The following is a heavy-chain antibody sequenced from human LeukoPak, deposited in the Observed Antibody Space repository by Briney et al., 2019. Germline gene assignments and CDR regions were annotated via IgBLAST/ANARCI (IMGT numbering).Heavy chain of an antibody. CDR3: ARVAGTGYFDY. D-gene: IGHD6-19*01. V-gene: IGHV4-61*01. CDR1: GGSVSSGSYY. J-gene: IGHJ4*02. Sequence: SETLSLTCTVSGGSVSSGSYYWSWIRQPPGKGLEWIGYIYYSGSTNYNPSLKSRVTISVDTSKNQFSLKLSSVTAADTAVYYCARVAGTGYFDYWGQGTLVTVSS. CDR2: IYYSGST.